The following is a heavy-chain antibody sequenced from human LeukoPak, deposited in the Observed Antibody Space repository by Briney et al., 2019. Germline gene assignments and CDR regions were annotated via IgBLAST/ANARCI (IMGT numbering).Heavy chain of an antibody. D-gene: IGHD2-2*01. CDR1: ALTFSSYE. V-gene: IGHV3-23*01. CDR2: TIGGGGGK. CDR3: AHGSMYQLDY. J-gene: IGHJ4*02. Sequence: AQSLRPSCAASALTFSSYEMNCVRHPPRNGLEWVAATIGGGGGKYYADSVKGRFTISRDNAKNTLYLEVNSVRAEDTAVYYCAHGSMYQLDYWGQGTLVTVSS.